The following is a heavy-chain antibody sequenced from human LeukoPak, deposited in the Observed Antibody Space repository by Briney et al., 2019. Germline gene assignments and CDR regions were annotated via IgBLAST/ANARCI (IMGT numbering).Heavy chain of an antibody. CDR2: MYYSGST. J-gene: IGHJ5*02. V-gene: IGHV4-59*08. D-gene: IGHD2-8*01. Sequence: PSETLSLTCTVSGGSISSYYWSWIRQPPGKGLEWIGYMYYSGSTNYNPSLKSRVTISVDTSKNQFSLKLSSVTAADTAVYYCARISPVYNWFDPWGQGTLVTVSS. CDR1: GGSISSYY. CDR3: ARISPVYNWFDP.